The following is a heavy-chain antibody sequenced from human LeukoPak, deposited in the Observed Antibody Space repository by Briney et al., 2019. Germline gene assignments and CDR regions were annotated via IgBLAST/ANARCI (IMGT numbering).Heavy chain of an antibody. CDR1: GFTFSSYA. CDR3: ARDHYDSSGYDAFDI. Sequence: GGSLRLSCAASGFTFSSYAMSWVRQAPGKGLEWVAVISYDGSNKYYADSVKGRFTISRDNSKNTLYLQMNSLRAEDTAVYYCARDHYDSSGYDAFDIWGQGTMVTVSS. D-gene: IGHD3-22*01. CDR2: ISYDGSNK. J-gene: IGHJ3*02. V-gene: IGHV3-30*04.